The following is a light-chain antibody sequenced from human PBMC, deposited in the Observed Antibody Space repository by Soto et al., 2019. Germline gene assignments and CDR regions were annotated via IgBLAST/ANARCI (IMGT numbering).Light chain of an antibody. J-gene: IGKJ1*01. CDR2: GAS. Sequence: EIVMTQSPATLSVSPGERATLSCRASQSVSSNLAWYQQKPGQAPRLLIYGASTRATGIPARFSGSGSGTDFTLAISSMQSEEFAFYYCQQYSNWPPWTFGRGTKVEIK. V-gene: IGKV3-15*01. CDR1: QSVSSN. CDR3: QQYSNWPPWT.